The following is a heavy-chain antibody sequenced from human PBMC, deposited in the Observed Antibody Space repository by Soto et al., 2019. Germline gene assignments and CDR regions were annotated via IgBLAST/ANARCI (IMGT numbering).Heavy chain of an antibody. CDR2: ISGDGVYT. D-gene: IGHD3-3*01. CDR3: ARALDFWSAYFDY. Sequence: GGSLRLSCAASGITVTDSHMNWVRQAPGKGLEWVSAISGDGVYTYYADSVKGRFTTSRDNSKTTLYLQMNSLRTEDTAVYYCARALDFWSAYFDYWGQGSLVTVSS. CDR1: GITVTDSH. J-gene: IGHJ4*02. V-gene: IGHV3-23*01.